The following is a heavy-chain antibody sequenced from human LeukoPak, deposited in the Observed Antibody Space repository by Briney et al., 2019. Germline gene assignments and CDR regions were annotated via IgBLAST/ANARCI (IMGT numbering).Heavy chain of an antibody. CDR1: GGSISSSSYY. J-gene: IGHJ4*02. V-gene: IGHV4-39*07. CDR2: IYYSGST. Sequence: PSETLSLTCTVSGGSISSSSYYWGWIRQPPGKGLEWIGSIYYSGSTYYNPSLKSRVTISVDTSKNQFSLKLSSVTAADTAVYYCARSPRITMVRGVIGYFDYWGQGTLVTVSS. CDR3: ARSPRITMVRGVIGYFDY. D-gene: IGHD3-10*01.